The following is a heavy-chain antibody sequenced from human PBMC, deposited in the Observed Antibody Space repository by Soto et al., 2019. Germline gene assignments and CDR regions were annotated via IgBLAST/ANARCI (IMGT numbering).Heavy chain of an antibody. J-gene: IGHJ6*02. CDR2: ISSSSTYI. Sequence: LRLSCAASGFTFSSYSMNWVRQAPGKGLEWVSSISSSSTYIYYADSVKGRFTISRDNAKNSLYLQMNSLRAEGTAVYYCARDSYYDANYYGMDVWGQGTTVTVS. CDR3: ARDSYYDANYYGMDV. CDR1: GFTFSSYS. D-gene: IGHD3-22*01. V-gene: IGHV3-21*01.